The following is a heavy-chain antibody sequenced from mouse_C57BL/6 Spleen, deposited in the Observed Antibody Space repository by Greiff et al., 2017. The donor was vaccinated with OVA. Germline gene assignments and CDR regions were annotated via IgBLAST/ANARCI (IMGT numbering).Heavy chain of an antibody. CDR1: GYAFSSYW. CDR2: IYPGAGDY. J-gene: IGHJ3*01. Sequence: VQLQQSGAELVKPGASVKISCKASGYAFSSYWMNWVKQRPGKGLEWIGQIYPGAGDYNYNGKFKGKATLTAGKSSSTAYMQLSSLTSEDSAVYFCARSDDHHGAYWGQGTLVTVSA. V-gene: IGHV1-80*01. CDR3: ARSDDHHGAY.